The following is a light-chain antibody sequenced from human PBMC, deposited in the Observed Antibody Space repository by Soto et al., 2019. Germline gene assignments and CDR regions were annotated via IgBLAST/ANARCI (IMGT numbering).Light chain of an antibody. V-gene: IGKV4-1*01. CDR3: QQYYNTGT. J-gene: IGKJ1*01. CDR2: WAS. Sequence: DIVMTQSPDSLAVSLGERATINCKSSQSVLYGSNNQNYLAWYQQKPRQPPKLLIYWASTRESGVPDRFSGSGSGKDFPLTISSLQAEDVAVYYCQQYYNTGTFGQGTKVEIK. CDR1: QSVLYGSNNQNY.